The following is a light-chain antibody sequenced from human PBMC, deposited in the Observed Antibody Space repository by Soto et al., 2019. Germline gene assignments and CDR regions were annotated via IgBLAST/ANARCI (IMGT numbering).Light chain of an antibody. J-gene: IGKJ1*01. V-gene: IGKV3-20*01. Sequence: EIVLTQSPGTLSLSPGEGATLSCRASQSVSSNYLAWYQQKTGQTPRLLIYLASSRAPGIPDRFSGSGSGTHFTLTISSVEPEDFAVYYCQQYGSSPWTFGHGTKVEIK. CDR1: QSVSSNY. CDR3: QQYGSSPWT. CDR2: LAS.